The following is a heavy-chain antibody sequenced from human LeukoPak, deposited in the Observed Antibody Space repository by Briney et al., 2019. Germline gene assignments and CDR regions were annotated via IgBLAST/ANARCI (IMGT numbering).Heavy chain of an antibody. CDR1: GGPISSNSYY. J-gene: IGHJ4*02. Sequence: PSETLSLTCTVSGGPISSNSYYWGWIRQPPGKGLEWIGSIYYSGSTYYNPSLKSRVTISVDTSKNQFSLKLSSVTAADTAVYYCARLGVVVVAAHFDYWGQGTLVTVSS. D-gene: IGHD2-15*01. V-gene: IGHV4-39*01. CDR2: IYYSGST. CDR3: ARLGVVVVAAHFDY.